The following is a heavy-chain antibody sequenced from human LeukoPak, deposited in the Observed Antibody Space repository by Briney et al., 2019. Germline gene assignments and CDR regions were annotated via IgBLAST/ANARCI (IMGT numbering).Heavy chain of an antibody. D-gene: IGHD3-9*01. V-gene: IGHV6-1*01. CDR2: TYYRSTWYN. Sequence: SQTLSLTCAISGDSDSSNSVTWNWIRQSPSRGLEWLGRTYYRSTWYNDYAVSVRGRITVNPDTSKNQFSLHLNSVTPEDTAVYYCARRLAQYDCFDPWGQGILVTVSS. CDR3: ARRLAQYDCFDP. J-gene: IGHJ5*02. CDR1: GDSDSSNSVT.